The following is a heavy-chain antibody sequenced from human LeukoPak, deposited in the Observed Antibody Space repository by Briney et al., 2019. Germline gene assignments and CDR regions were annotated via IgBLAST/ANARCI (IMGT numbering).Heavy chain of an antibody. CDR1: AFTFSRYG. D-gene: IGHD2-2*01. Sequence: GGSLRLSCAASAFTFSRYGMHWVRQAPGKGLEWVAVISYDGSNKYYADSVKGRFTISRDNSNNTLYLQMNSLRAEDTAVYYCAKENCSSTSCYLDGYSSSWVYWGQGTLVTVSS. J-gene: IGHJ4*02. V-gene: IGHV3-30*18. CDR2: ISYDGSNK. CDR3: AKENCSSTSCYLDGYSSSWVY.